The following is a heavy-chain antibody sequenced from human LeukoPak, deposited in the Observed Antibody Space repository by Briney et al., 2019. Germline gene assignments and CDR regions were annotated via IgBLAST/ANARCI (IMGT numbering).Heavy chain of an antibody. Sequence: GGSLRLSCTASGFAFGGYAMSWVRQAPGRGLEWVSSISGGSEDTYYAGSVKGRFTISRDNSKSTLYLQMNSLRAEDTAVYYCARTIAQYSNSWLYFYYGLDVWGQGTTVTVS. CDR3: ARTIAQYSNSWLYFYYGLDV. J-gene: IGHJ6*02. V-gene: IGHV3-23*01. CDR1: GFAFGGYA. D-gene: IGHD6-13*01. CDR2: ISGGSEDT.